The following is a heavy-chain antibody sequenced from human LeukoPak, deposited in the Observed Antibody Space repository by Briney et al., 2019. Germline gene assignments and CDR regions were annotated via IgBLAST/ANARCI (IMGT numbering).Heavy chain of an antibody. J-gene: IGHJ6*02. CDR3: ARGGGYDSHYYYYGMDV. CDR1: GGSISSGDYY. V-gene: IGHV4-30-4*01. Sequence: SETLSLTCTVSGGSISSGDYYWGWIRQPPGTGLEWIGYIYYSGSTYYNPSLRSRVTISVDTSKNQFSLKLSSVTAADTAVYYCARGGGYDSHYYYYGMDVWGQGTTVTVSS. D-gene: IGHD5-12*01. CDR2: IYYSGST.